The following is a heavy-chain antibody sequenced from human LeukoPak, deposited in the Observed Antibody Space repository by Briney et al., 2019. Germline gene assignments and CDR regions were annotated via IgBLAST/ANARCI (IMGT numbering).Heavy chain of an antibody. V-gene: IGHV1-69*13. CDR1: GGTFSSYA. CDR3: ARTEVVPAYRGVGWFDP. Sequence: ASVKVSCKASGGTFSSYAISWVRQAPGQGLEWMGGIIPIFGTANYAQKFQGRVTITADESTSTAYMELSSLRSEDTAVYYCARTEVVPAYRGVGWFDPWGQGTLVTVSS. CDR2: IIPIFGTA. D-gene: IGHD2-2*01. J-gene: IGHJ5*02.